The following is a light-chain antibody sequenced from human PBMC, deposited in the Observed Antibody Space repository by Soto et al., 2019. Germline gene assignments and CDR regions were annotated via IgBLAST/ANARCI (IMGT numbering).Light chain of an antibody. CDR2: DAS. J-gene: IGKJ1*01. V-gene: IGKV3D-15*01. CDR1: QSVSTN. Sequence: EIVMTQSPATLSVSPGERATLSCRASQSVSTNLAWYQQKPGQAPRLLIFDASTRATGIPARFSGSGSGTEFTLTISSLQSEDFAVYYCQQHNNWPPAFGQGTKVEIK. CDR3: QQHNNWPPA.